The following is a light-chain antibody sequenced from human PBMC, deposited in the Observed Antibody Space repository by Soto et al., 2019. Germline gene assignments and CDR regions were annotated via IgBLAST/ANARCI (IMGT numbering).Light chain of an antibody. CDR2: ATS. J-gene: IGKJ1*01. CDR1: QGISNY. CDR3: QKYNSAPPWT. V-gene: IGKV1-27*01. Sequence: DIQMTQSPSSLSASVGDRVTITCRASQGISNYLAWYQQKPGKVPKLLIYATSTLQSRDPSRFSGSGSGTDFTLTISSLQPEDVATYYCQKYNSAPPWTFGQGTKVEIK.